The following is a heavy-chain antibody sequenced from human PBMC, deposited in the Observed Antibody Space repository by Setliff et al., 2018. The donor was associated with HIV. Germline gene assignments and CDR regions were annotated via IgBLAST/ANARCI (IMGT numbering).Heavy chain of an antibody. Sequence: SVKVSCKASGGTFSSYGISWVRQAPGQGLEWMGGIIPIFGSTKYAQKFQGRVTITADESTSTAYMELSSLRSEDTAVYYCARIVRPSYYYYYYMDVWGKGTTVTVSS. J-gene: IGHJ6*03. CDR3: ARIVRPSYYYYYYMDV. CDR1: GGTFSSYG. CDR2: IIPIFGST. D-gene: IGHD3-10*02. V-gene: IGHV1-69*13.